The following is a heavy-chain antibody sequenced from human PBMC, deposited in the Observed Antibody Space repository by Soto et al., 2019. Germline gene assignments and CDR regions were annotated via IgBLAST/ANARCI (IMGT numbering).Heavy chain of an antibody. D-gene: IGHD3-16*02. J-gene: IGHJ3*02. CDR1: GFTFSSYG. CDR2: ISYDGSNK. Sequence: GGSLRLSCAASGFTFSSYGMHWVRQAPGKGLEWVAVISYDGSNKYYADSVKGRFTISRDNSKNTLYLQMNSLRAEDTAVYYCAKLGGVIVTLHNDAFDIWGQGTMVTVSS. CDR3: AKLGGVIVTLHNDAFDI. V-gene: IGHV3-30*18.